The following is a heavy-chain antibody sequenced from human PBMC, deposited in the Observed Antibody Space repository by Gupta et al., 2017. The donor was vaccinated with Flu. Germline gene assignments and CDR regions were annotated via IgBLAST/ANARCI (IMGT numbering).Heavy chain of an antibody. D-gene: IGHD5-18*01. V-gene: IGHV1-24*01. CDR3: ATGIRGYTFGSYLDF. Sequence: QVQLDQSGTEVKRPGASVKVSCTFSGATLSELSMHWVRQAPGKGLEWMGGFDPEDGGRVFAQKFQGRVTMTEDTSTNTAYMELSSLRSDDTGTFYCATGIRGYTFGSYLDFWGQGTLVAVSS. CDR1: GATLSELS. CDR2: FDPEDGGR. J-gene: IGHJ4*02.